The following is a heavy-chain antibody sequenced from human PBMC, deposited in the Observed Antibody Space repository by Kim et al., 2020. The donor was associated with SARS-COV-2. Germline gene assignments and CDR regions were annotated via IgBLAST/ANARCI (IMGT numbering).Heavy chain of an antibody. J-gene: IGHJ2*01. CDR1: GFTFDDYA. Sequence: GGSLRLSCAASGFTFDDYAMHWVRQAPGKGLEWVSGISWNSGSIGYADSVKGRFTISRDNAKNSLYLQMNSLRAEDTALYYCAKTVALLWYFDLWGRGTLVTVSS. CDR2: ISWNSGSI. V-gene: IGHV3-9*01. CDR3: AKTVALLWYFDL.